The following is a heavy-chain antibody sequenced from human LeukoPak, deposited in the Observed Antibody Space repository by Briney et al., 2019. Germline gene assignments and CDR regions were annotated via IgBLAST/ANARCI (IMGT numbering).Heavy chain of an antibody. CDR2: IYTSGST. V-gene: IGHV4-4*07. Sequence: SETLSLTCTVSGGSISSYYWSWIRQPAGKGLEWIGRIYTSGSTNYNPSLKSRVTMSVDTSKNQFSLKLSSVTAADTAVYYCARGSSSWFDWYFDLWGRGTLVTASS. CDR1: GGSISSYY. CDR3: ARGSSSWFDWYFDL. D-gene: IGHD6-13*01. J-gene: IGHJ2*01.